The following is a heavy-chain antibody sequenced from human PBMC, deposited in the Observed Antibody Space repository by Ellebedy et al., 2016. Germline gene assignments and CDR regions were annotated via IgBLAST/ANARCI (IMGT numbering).Heavy chain of an antibody. Sequence: GGSLRLSCATSGFTLSHYAMHWVRQAPGKGLEWVALTSYDGSDTRYADSVKGRFTISIDNSKHTLSLQMDSLRTDDTAVYHCARKGVDYYGKGDAFDFWGQGTMVTVSS. V-gene: IGHV3-30-3*01. CDR2: TSYDGSDT. CDR1: GFTLSHYA. D-gene: IGHD3-10*01. J-gene: IGHJ3*01. CDR3: ARKGVDYYGKGDAFDF.